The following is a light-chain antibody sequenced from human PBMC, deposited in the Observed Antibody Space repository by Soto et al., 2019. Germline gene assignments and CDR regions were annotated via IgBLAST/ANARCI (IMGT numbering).Light chain of an antibody. CDR1: QSISSY. Sequence: DIQMTQSPSSLSASVGDRVTITCRASQSISSYLNWYQQKPGKAPKLLIYAASSLQSGVPSRFSGSGSGTDFTLTISSLQPEDFATDYCQQSYSTPPSTFGQGTKLEIK. V-gene: IGKV1-39*01. J-gene: IGKJ2*01. CDR2: AAS. CDR3: QQSYSTPPST.